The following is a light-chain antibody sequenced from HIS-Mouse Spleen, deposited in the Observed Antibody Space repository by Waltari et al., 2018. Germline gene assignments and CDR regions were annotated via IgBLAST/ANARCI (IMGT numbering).Light chain of an antibody. J-gene: IGLJ2*01. CDR1: SSDVGGSNY. Sequence: QSALTQPASVSGSPGQPITISCTGTSSDVGGSNYVSWYQQHPRKAPKLMIYDVSNRPSGVSNRFSGSKSGNTASLTISGLQAEDEADYYCSSYTSSSTLVFGGGNKLTVL. V-gene: IGLV2-14*03. CDR3: SSYTSSSTLV. CDR2: DVS.